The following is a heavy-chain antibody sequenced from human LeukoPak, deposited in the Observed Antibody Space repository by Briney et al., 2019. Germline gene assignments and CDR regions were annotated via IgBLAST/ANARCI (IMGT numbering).Heavy chain of an antibody. J-gene: IGHJ4*02. Sequence: GRSLRLSCAASGFTFSSYGMHWVRQAPGKGLEWVSAISGSGGSTYYADSVKGRFTISRDNSKNTLYLQMNSLRAEDTAVYYCAKDVGGSYYWGPGTLVTVSP. CDR3: AKDVGGSYY. CDR2: ISGSGGST. V-gene: IGHV3-23*01. D-gene: IGHD1-26*01. CDR1: GFTFSSYG.